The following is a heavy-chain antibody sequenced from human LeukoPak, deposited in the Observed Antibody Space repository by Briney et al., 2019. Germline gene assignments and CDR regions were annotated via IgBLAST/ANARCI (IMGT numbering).Heavy chain of an antibody. V-gene: IGHV4-39*07. J-gene: IGHJ4*02. CDR2: IYYSGST. D-gene: IGHD2-21*02. CDR1: GGSIRSSSYY. Sequence: SETLSLTCTVSGGSIRSSSYYWGWIRQPPGKGLEWIGSIYYSGSTHYNPSLKSRVTISLDTSKNQFSLKLSSVTAADTAVYYCARETADLGRSLDYWGQGTLVTVSS. CDR3: ARETADLGRSLDY.